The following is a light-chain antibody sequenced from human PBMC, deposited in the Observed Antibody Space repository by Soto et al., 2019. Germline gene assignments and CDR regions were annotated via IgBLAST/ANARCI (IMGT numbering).Light chain of an antibody. V-gene: IGKV3-15*01. CDR3: QQYNNWPPPIT. J-gene: IGKJ5*01. CDR2: GAS. Sequence: EIVMTQSPATLSVSPGERATLSCRASQSVSSNLAWYQQKPGQAPRLLIYGASTKANGIPARFSGSGSGTYFTLTISSLQSYDFAFYYCQQYNNWPPPITFAQVTRLEIK. CDR1: QSVSSN.